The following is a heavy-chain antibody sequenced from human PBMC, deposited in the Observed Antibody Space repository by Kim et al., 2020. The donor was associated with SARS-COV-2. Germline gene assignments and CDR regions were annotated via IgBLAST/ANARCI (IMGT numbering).Heavy chain of an antibody. V-gene: IGHV1-46*01. CDR3: ARVSGYYGMDV. Sequence: IYAQKFQGRVTMTRDTSTSTVYMELSSLRSEDTAVYYCARVSGYYGMDVWGQGTTVTVSS. D-gene: IGHD3-3*02. J-gene: IGHJ6*02.